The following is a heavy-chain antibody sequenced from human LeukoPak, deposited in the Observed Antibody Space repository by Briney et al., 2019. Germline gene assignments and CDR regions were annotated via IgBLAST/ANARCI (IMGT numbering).Heavy chain of an antibody. Sequence: SETLSLTCTVSGGSISSYYWSWIRQPPGKGLEWIGYIYYSGSANYNPSLKSRVTISVDTTKNQFSLKLSSVTAADTAVYYCARSLERDAFDIWGQGTMVTVSS. CDR2: IYYSGSA. D-gene: IGHD1-1*01. V-gene: IGHV4-59*01. J-gene: IGHJ3*02. CDR3: ARSLERDAFDI. CDR1: GGSISSYY.